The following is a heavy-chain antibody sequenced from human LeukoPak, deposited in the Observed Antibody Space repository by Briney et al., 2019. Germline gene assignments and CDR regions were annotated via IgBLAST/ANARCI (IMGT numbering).Heavy chain of an antibody. D-gene: IGHD3-22*01. Sequence: GGSLRLSCTASGFTFGDYPMNWVRQAQGKGLEWVGFIRSKAHGGTTEYAASVKGRFTISRDDSKSIAYLQMNSLKTEDTALYYCTRANYYDSSGYPFDHWGQGTLVTVSS. CDR1: GFTFGDYP. J-gene: IGHJ4*02. CDR3: TRANYYDSSGYPFDH. V-gene: IGHV3-49*04. CDR2: IRSKAHGGTT.